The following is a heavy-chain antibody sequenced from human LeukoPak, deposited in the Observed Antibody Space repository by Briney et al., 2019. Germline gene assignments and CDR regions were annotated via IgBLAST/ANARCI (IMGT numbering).Heavy chain of an antibody. V-gene: IGHV5-51*01. CDR3: ARRRGSGSYSSTHFDY. CDR2: IYPGDSDT. D-gene: IGHD3-10*01. CDR1: GYSFTSYW. J-gene: IGHJ4*02. Sequence: GGSLKISCKGSGYSFTSYWIGWVRQMPGKGLEWMGIIYPGDSDTRYSPSFQGQVTISADKSISTAYLQWSSLKASDTAMYYCARRRGSGSYSSTHFDYWGQGTLVTVSS.